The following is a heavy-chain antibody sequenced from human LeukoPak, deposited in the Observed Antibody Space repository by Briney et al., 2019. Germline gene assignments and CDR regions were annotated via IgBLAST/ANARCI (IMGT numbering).Heavy chain of an antibody. CDR2: HNQFGGT. Sequence: SETLSLTCTVDGGSVSDHFWSWIRQPPGKGLQWIAEHNQFGGTNYNPSLESRVTMSVDTSRNQFSLNLASVTAADTAVYYCARVPGGVFDYWGQGALVTVSS. CDR1: GGSVSDHF. V-gene: IGHV4-34*01. D-gene: IGHD1-26*01. CDR3: ARVPGGVFDY. J-gene: IGHJ4*02.